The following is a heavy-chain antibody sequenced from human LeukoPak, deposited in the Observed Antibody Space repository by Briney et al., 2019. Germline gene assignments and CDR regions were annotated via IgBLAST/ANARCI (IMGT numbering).Heavy chain of an antibody. CDR1: GFTFSDYY. V-gene: IGHV3-11*06. D-gene: IGHD5-24*01. J-gene: IGHJ3*01. CDR2: ISSSSSYI. CDR3: ARDREMGTIRNGFDV. Sequence: GGSLRLSCAASGFTFSDYYMSWIRQAPGKGLEWVSYISSSSSYINYADSVKGRFTISRDNAKNSLYLQMNSLRAEDTAVYYCARDREMGTIRNGFDVWGQGTIVSVSS.